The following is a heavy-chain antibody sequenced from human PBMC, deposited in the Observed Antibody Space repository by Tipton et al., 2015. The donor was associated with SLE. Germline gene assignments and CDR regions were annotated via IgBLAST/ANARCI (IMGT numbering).Heavy chain of an antibody. J-gene: IGHJ3*01. CDR3: AKGVFDV. CDR2: IYSGDGT. V-gene: IGHV3-23*03. Sequence: SLRLSCVASGFIFSTYGMTWVRQTPGKGLEWVANIYSGDGTDYADSARGRFTVSRDDSKNTLYLQLNSLRPEDTALYYCAKGVFDVWGQGAMVTVSP. CDR1: GFIFSTYG.